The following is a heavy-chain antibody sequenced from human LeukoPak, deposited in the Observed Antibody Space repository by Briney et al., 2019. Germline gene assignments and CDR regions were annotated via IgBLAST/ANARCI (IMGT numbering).Heavy chain of an antibody. Sequence: GGSLRLSCAASGFTFSSYGMHWVRQAPGKGLEWVAVILYDRSDKYYADSVKGRFTISRDNSKNTLYLQMNSLRAEDTAVYYCAKDSSPKYCYGSGSPPQFDYWGQGTLVTVSS. D-gene: IGHD3-10*01. V-gene: IGHV3-30*18. CDR3: AKDSSPKYCYGSGSPPQFDY. CDR1: GFTFSSYG. CDR2: ILYDRSDK. J-gene: IGHJ4*02.